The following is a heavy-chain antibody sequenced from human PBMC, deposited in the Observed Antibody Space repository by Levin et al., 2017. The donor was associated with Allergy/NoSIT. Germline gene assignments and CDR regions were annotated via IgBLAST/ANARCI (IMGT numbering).Heavy chain of an antibody. CDR3: ARGRYDDIVVVPAAMYGMDV. Sequence: ASVKVSCKASGGTFSSYAISWVRQAPGQGLEWMGGIIPIFGTANYAQKFQGRVTITADESTSTAYMELSSLRSEDTAVYYCARGRYDDIVVVPAAMYGMDVWGQGTTVTVSS. CDR1: GGTFSSYA. V-gene: IGHV1-69*13. D-gene: IGHD2-2*01. J-gene: IGHJ6*02. CDR2: IIPIFGTA.